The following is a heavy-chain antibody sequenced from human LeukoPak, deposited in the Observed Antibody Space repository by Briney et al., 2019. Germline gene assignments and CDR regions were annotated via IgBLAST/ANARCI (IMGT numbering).Heavy chain of an antibody. D-gene: IGHD6-6*01. CDR1: GSTFSRYA. Sequence: PGGSLRLSCAASGSTFSRYAMSWVRQAPGKGLEWISAITDSGGSTYHADSVKGRFTISRDNSENTLYLQMNSLRVEDTAVYYCAKGSSSSRPYYFDYWGQGSLVTVSS. CDR2: ITDSGGST. J-gene: IGHJ4*02. V-gene: IGHV3-23*01. CDR3: AKGSSSSRPYYFDY.